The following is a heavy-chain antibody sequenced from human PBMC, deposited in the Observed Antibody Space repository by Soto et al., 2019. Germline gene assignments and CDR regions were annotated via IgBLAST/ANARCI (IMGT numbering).Heavy chain of an antibody. CDR1: GYTFTSYC. Sequence: GASVKVACKASGYTFTSYCISWVLQAPGQGLEWMGWISAYNGNTNYAQKLQGRVTMTTDTSTSTAYMELRSLRSDDTAVYYCARDLHADRPCYWGQGTLVTVSS. D-gene: IGHD3-22*01. V-gene: IGHV1-18*01. J-gene: IGHJ4*02. CDR3: ARDLHADRPCY. CDR2: ISAYNGNT.